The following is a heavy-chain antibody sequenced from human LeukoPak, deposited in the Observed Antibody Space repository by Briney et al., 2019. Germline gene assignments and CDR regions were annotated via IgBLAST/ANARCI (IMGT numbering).Heavy chain of an antibody. Sequence: PSETLSLTCTVSGGSISSYYWSWIRQPPGKGLEWIGYIYYSGSTNYNPSLKSRVTISVDTSKNQFSLKLSSVTAADTAVYYCATTAVPHYYGSGSSLGGYFDYWGQGTLVTVSS. D-gene: IGHD3-10*01. V-gene: IGHV4-59*01. CDR2: IYYSGST. J-gene: IGHJ4*02. CDR1: GGSISSYY. CDR3: ATTAVPHYYGSGSSLGGYFDY.